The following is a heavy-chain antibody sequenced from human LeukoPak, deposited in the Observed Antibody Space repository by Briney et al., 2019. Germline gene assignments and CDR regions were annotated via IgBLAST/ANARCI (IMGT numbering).Heavy chain of an antibody. CDR1: GFTFSSYA. CDR3: AKDVEQQLVRVGAFDI. D-gene: IGHD6-13*01. Sequence: PGGSLRLSCAASGFTFSSYAMSWVRQAPGKGLEWGAAISGSGGSTYYADSVKGRFTISRDNSKNTLYLQMNSLRAEDTAVYYCAKDVEQQLVRVGAFDIWGQGTMVTVSS. V-gene: IGHV3-23*01. J-gene: IGHJ3*02. CDR2: ISGSGGST.